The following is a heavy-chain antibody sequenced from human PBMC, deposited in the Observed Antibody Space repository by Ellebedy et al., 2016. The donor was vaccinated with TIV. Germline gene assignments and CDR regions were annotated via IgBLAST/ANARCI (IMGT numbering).Heavy chain of an antibody. CDR2: ISWNSGSI. V-gene: IGHV3-9*01. CDR1: GFTFDDYA. J-gene: IGHJ4*02. Sequence: SLKISCAASGFTFDDYAMHWVRQDPGKGLEWVSSISWNSGSIGYADSVKGRFNISRDNAKNSLYLQMNSLRAEDTAFYYCAKDIRRGMGFDYWGQGTLVIVSS. CDR3: AKDIRRGMGFDY. D-gene: IGHD6-13*01.